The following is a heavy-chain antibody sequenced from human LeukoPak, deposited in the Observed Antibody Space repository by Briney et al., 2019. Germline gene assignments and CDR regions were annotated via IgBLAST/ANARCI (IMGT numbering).Heavy chain of an antibody. CDR1: GFTFSNYA. CDR3: ATALYCSSTNCYLDY. J-gene: IGHJ4*02. CDR2: TSGGGST. V-gene: IGHV3-23*01. Sequence: GGSLRLSCAASGFTFSNYAMSWVRQAPGKGLEWVSGTSGGGSTYYADSVKGRFTISRDNSKNTLYLQMNSLRAEDTAVYYCATALYCSSTNCYLDYWGQGTLVTVSS. D-gene: IGHD2-2*01.